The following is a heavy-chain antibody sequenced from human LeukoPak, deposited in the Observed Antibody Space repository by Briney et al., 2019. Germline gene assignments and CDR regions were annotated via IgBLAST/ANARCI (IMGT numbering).Heavy chain of an antibody. CDR3: ASKNEQLVSYNWFDP. J-gene: IGHJ5*02. CDR1: GGSISSYY. CDR2: IYYSGST. V-gene: IGHV4-59*12. D-gene: IGHD6-6*01. Sequence: SETLSLTCTVSGGSISSYYWSWIRQPPGKGLEWIGYIYYSGSTNYNPSLKSRVTISVDTSKNQFSLKLSSVTAADTAVYYCASKNEQLVSYNWFDPWGQGTLVTVSS.